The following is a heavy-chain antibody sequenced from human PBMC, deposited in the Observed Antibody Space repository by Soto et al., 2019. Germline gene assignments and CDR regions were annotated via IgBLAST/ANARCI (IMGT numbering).Heavy chain of an antibody. J-gene: IGHJ6*02. V-gene: IGHV1-69*13. Sequence: GASVKVSCKASGGTFSSYAISWARQAPGQGLEWMGGIIPIFGTANYAQKFQGRVTITADESTSTAYMELSSLRSEDTAVYYCARVIYSGYDFILPDYYYYGMDVWGQGTTVTVSS. CDR3: ARVIYSGYDFILPDYYYYGMDV. CDR1: GGTFSSYA. CDR2: IIPIFGTA. D-gene: IGHD5-12*01.